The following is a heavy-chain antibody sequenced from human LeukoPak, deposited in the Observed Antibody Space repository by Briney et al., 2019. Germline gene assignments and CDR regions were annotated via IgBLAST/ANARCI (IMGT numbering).Heavy chain of an antibody. D-gene: IGHD6-19*01. J-gene: IGHJ3*01. CDR2: LNPNSGVT. V-gene: IGHV1-2*02. CDR1: GYTFTGYF. CDR3: AREAGTFFDPFDF. Sequence: ASVKVSCKTSGYTFTGYFIHWVRQAPGQGLEYMGCLNPNSGVTNLAQKFQGRVTMTRDTSISTAYMELSMLRSDDTAVYYCAREAGTFFDPFDFWGDGTLVTVSS.